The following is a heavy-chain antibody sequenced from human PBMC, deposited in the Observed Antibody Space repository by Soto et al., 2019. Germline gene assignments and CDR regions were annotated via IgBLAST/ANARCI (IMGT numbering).Heavy chain of an antibody. D-gene: IGHD6-13*01. V-gene: IGHV3-30-3*01. J-gene: IGHJ6*02. CDR2: ISYDASNK. CDR3: ARGPAIADDYYYYYGMDV. Sequence: QVQLVESGGGVVQPGRSLRLSCAASGFTFSSYAMHWVRQAPGKGLEWVAVISYDASNKYYADSVKGRFTISRDNSKNTXXLQMNSLRAEDTAVYYCARGPAIADDYYYYYGMDVWGQGTTVTVSS. CDR1: GFTFSSYA.